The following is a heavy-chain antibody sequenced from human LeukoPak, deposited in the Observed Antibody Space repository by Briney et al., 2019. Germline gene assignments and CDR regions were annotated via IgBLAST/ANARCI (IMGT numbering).Heavy chain of an antibody. J-gene: IGHJ4*02. CDR3: ARNPVTTKYFDY. D-gene: IGHD4-17*01. Sequence: ASVKVSCKASGFTFINYYMHWVRQAPGQGLEWLGIINPSGGSTRYAQKFQGRVTMTRDTSTGTVYMELSSLRSEDTAVYYCARNPVTTKYFDYWGQGTLVTVSS. CDR2: INPSGGST. V-gene: IGHV1-46*01. CDR1: GFTFINYY.